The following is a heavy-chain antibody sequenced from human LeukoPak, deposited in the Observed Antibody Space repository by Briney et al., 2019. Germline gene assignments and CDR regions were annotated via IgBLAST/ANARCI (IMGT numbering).Heavy chain of an antibody. CDR2: IYYSGST. Sequence: TSEALSLTCTVSGGSISSSSYYWGWIRQPPGKGLEWIGSIYYSGSTYYNPSLKSRVTISVDTSKNQFSLKLSSVTATDTAVYYCARGDGDYRARICGQGTMVTVSS. J-gene: IGHJ3*02. CDR3: ARGDGDYRARI. CDR1: GGSISSSSYY. V-gene: IGHV4-39*01. D-gene: IGHD4-17*01.